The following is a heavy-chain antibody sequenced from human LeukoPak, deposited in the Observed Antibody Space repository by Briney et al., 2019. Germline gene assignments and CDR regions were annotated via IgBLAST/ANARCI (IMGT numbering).Heavy chain of an antibody. CDR3: AKTAKYYYGSETYYFFEY. CDR1: GGSISRYY. J-gene: IGHJ4*02. D-gene: IGHD3-10*01. V-gene: IGHV4-59*01. CDR2: ISYTGST. Sequence: SKTLSLTCTVSGGSISRYYWSWIRQHPGNGLEWIGYISYTGSTTYNSSLKSRVTISLDTSQNQFSLKLTSVTPADTAVYYCAKTAKYYYGSETYYFFEYWGQGTLITVSS.